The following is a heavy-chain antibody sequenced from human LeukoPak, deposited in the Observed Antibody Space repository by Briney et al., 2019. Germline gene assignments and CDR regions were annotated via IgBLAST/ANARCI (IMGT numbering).Heavy chain of an antibody. Sequence: ASVKVSCKASGYTFTSYGISWVRQAPGQGLEWMGWISAYNGNTNYAQKLQGRVTMTTDTSTSTAYMELRSLRSDDTAVYYCARDAPLAARGYYYGMDVWGQGTTVTVSS. CDR1: GYTFTSYG. V-gene: IGHV1-18*01. CDR3: ARDAPLAARGYYYGMDV. D-gene: IGHD6-6*01. J-gene: IGHJ6*02. CDR2: ISAYNGNT.